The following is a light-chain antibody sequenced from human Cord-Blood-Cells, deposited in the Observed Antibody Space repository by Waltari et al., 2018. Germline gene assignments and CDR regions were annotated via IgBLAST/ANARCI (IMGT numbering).Light chain of an antibody. CDR1: QSISSY. CDR2: AAS. J-gene: IGKJ3*01. Sequence: DIQMTQSPSSLSASVGDRVTITCRESQSISSYLNWYQQKPGQAPKLLIYAASSLQSGVPSRFSGSGSGTDFTLTISSLQPEDFATYYCQQSYSTPFTFGPRTKVDIK. V-gene: IGKV1-39*01. CDR3: QQSYSTPFT.